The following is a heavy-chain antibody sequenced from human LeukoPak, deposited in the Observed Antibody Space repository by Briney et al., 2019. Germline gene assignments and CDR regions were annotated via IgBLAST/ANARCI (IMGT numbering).Heavy chain of an antibody. V-gene: IGHV3-21*01. CDR1: GFTFSSYS. J-gene: IGHJ5*02. CDR2: ISSSSSYI. D-gene: IGHD2-15*01. CDR3: ARDSGCSGGSCYGGALNWFDP. Sequence: GGSLRLSCAASGFTFSSYSMNWVRQAPGKGLEWVSSISSSSSYIYYADSAKGRFTISRDNAKNSLYLQMNSLRAEDTAVYYCARDSGCSGGSCYGGALNWFDPWGQGTLVTVSS.